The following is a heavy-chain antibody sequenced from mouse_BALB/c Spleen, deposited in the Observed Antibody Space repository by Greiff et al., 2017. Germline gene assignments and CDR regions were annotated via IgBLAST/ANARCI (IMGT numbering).Heavy chain of an antibody. Sequence: LQQPGAELVKPGASVKMSCKASGYTFTSYNMHWVKQTPGQGLEWIGAIYPGNGDTSYNQKFKGKATLTADKSSSTAYMQLSSLTSEDSAVYYCARSAGSSSAWFAYWGQGTLVTVSA. CDR2: IYPGNGDT. CDR1: GYTFTSYN. CDR3: ARSAGSSSAWFAY. V-gene: IGHV1-12*01. J-gene: IGHJ3*01. D-gene: IGHD1-1*01.